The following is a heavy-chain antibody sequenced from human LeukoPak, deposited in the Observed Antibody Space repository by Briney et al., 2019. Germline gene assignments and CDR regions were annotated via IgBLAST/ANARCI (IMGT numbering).Heavy chain of an antibody. V-gene: IGHV4-39*01. Sequence: PSETLSLTCTVSGGSISSSSYYWGWIRQPPGKGLEWIGSIYYSGSTYYNPSLKSRVTISVDTSKNQFSLKLSSVTAADTAVYYCARPRWLQLIPDYWGQGTLVTVSS. CDR1: GGSISSSSYY. CDR3: ARPRWLQLIPDY. J-gene: IGHJ4*02. CDR2: IYYSGST. D-gene: IGHD5-24*01.